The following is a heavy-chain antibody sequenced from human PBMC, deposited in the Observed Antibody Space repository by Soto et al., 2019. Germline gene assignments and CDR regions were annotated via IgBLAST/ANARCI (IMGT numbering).Heavy chain of an antibody. CDR1: GFSLSVYGVR. V-gene: IGHV2-5*01. Sequence: ESGPTLVNPTQTLTLTCIFSGFSLSVYGVRVIWFRQPPGETLEWLALIHWNDDKRYSPYLKSRLTITKDTSKNQVVLTLTNLDPLDTXTYFCAHTKDSSGFLTSWGQGILVTVSS. CDR3: AHTKDSSGFLTS. CDR2: IHWNDDK. J-gene: IGHJ5*02. D-gene: IGHD3-22*01.